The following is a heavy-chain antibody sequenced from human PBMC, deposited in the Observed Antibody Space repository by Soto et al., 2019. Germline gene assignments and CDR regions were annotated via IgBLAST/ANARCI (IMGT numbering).Heavy chain of an antibody. D-gene: IGHD1-7*01. Sequence: ESLKISCKGSGYSFTSYWIGWVRQMPGKGLEWMGIIYPGDSDTRYSPSFQGQVTISADKSISTAYLQWSSLKASDTAMYYCARHQTGTTGTPDYYYYYMDVWGKGTTVTVSS. J-gene: IGHJ6*03. CDR2: IYPGDSDT. V-gene: IGHV5-51*01. CDR3: ARHQTGTTGTPDYYYYYMDV. CDR1: GYSFTSYW.